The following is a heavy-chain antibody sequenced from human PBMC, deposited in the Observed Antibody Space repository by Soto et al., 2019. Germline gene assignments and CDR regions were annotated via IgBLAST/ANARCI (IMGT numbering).Heavy chain of an antibody. CDR2: IIPIFGTA. Sequence: QVQLVQSGAEVKKPGSSVKVSCKASGGTFSSYAISWVRQAPGQGLEWMGGIIPIFGTANYAQKFQGRVTITADESTSTAHTERSTXRSEDTAVEYCARDDIVVVVAATPYRSYYYYGMDVWGQGTTVTVAS. CDR1: GGTFSSYA. J-gene: IGHJ6*02. CDR3: ARDDIVVVVAATPYRSYYYYGMDV. D-gene: IGHD2-15*01. V-gene: IGHV1-69*12.